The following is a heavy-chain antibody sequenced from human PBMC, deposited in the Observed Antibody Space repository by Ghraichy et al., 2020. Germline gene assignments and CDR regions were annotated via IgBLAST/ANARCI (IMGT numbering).Heavy chain of an antibody. Sequence: GGSLRLSCAASGFTFSSYSMNWVRQAPGKGLEWVSSISSSSSYIYYADLVKGRFTISRDNAKNSLYLQMNSLRAEDTAVYYCARGDSGWTIEVDYWGQGTLVTVSS. J-gene: IGHJ4*02. CDR3: ARGDSGWTIEVDY. CDR2: ISSSSSYI. V-gene: IGHV3-21*01. CDR1: GFTFSSYS. D-gene: IGHD6-19*01.